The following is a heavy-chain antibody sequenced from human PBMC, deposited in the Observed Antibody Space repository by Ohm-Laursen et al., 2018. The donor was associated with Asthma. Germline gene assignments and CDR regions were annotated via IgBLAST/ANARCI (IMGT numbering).Heavy chain of an antibody. D-gene: IGHD6-6*01. CDR1: GYTFTSYT. J-gene: IGHJ4*02. V-gene: IGHV1-3*01. CDR3: ATDIWLDSSSRVDY. CDR2: INAGKGDT. Sequence: SVKVSCNASGYTFTSYTIHWVRQAPGQRLEWVGWINAGKGDTRYSQKLQGRLSITRDTSANTAYMELSSLRSEDTAVYYCATDIWLDSSSRVDYWGQGTLVTVSS.